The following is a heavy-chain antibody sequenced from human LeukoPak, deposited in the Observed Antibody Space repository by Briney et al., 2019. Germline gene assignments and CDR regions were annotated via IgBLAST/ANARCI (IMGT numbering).Heavy chain of an antibody. V-gene: IGHV3-74*01. CDR2: INSDGINT. CDR1: GFTFSNYW. Sequence: GGSLRLSCAASGFTFSNYWMHWVRQAPGKGLVWVSRINSDGINTSYADSVKGRFTISRDNAKNTLNLQMNSLRAEDTAVYYCAKDNDSRDPPHFDYWGQGSLVTGSS. D-gene: IGHD3-16*01. CDR3: AKDNDSRDPPHFDY. J-gene: IGHJ4*02.